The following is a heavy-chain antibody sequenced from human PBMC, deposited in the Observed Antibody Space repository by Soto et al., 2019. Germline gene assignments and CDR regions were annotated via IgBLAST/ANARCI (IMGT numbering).Heavy chain of an antibody. V-gene: IGHV6-1*01. Sequence: PSQTLSLTCAISGDSVSSNSAAWTWIRQSPSRGLEWLGRTYYRSKWYNEYAVSVKSRITINPDTSKNQFSLHLNSVTPEDTAVYYCAKQQLTQYYFDYWGQRTLVTVSS. CDR3: AKQQLTQYYFDY. J-gene: IGHJ4*02. CDR2: TYYRSKWYN. D-gene: IGHD6-13*01. CDR1: GDSVSSNSAA.